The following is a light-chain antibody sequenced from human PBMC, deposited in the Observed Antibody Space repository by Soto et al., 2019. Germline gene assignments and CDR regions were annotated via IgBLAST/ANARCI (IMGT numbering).Light chain of an antibody. J-gene: IGKJ1*01. V-gene: IGKV3D-20*02. CDR1: QSITSTY. CDR2: GVS. CDR3: QQYTDWPLT. Sequence: EVVMTQSTATVSVTPGERASLXXRASQSITSTYLAWYQQTPGQAPSXXIYGVSTRATGVPDRFSGRGSGTGFSLTISRLEPEDFAVYYCQQYTDWPLTFGQGTKVDI.